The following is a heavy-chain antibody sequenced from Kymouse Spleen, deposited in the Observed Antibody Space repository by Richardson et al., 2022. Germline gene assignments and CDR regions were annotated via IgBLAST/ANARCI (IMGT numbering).Heavy chain of an antibody. CDR1: GYTFTSYD. V-gene: IGHV1-8*01. Sequence: QVQLVQSGAEVKKPGASVKVSCKASGYTFTSYDINWVRQATGQGLEWMGWMNPNSGNTGYAQKFQGRVTMTRNTSISTAYMELSSLRSEDTAVYYCARRGVTMVRGVIYYYYYGMDVWGQGTTVTVSS. CDR2: MNPNSGNT. D-gene: IGHD3-10*01. J-gene: IGHJ6*02. CDR3: ARRGVTMVRGVIYYYYYGMDV.